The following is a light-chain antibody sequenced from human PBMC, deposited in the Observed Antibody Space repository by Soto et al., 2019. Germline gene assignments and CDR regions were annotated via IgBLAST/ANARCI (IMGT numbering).Light chain of an antibody. V-gene: IGLV2-8*01. CDR1: RNDIGGYNY. CDR2: EVI. Sequence: QSALTQPPSASGSPGQSVTISCTGTRNDIGGYNYVSWYQQYPGKAPKLMLYEVIKRPSGVPDRFSGSKSGYTASLTVSGLEAEDEADDYCCSDAGNNMYVFGPGAKVTVL. CDR3: CSDAGNNMYV. J-gene: IGLJ1*01.